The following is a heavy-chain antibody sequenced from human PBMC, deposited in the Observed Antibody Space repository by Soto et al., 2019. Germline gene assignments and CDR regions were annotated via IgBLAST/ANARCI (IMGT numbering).Heavy chain of an antibody. Sequence: QLQLQESGPGLVKPSETLSLTCTVSGGSISSSSYYWGWIRQPPGKGLEWIGSIYYSGSTYYNPSLKSRVTISVDTSKNQFSLKLSSVTAADTAVYYCARHVWAWIQLWSSLYWFDPWGQGTLVTVSS. CDR2: IYYSGST. CDR3: ARHVWAWIQLWSSLYWFDP. V-gene: IGHV4-39*01. J-gene: IGHJ5*02. CDR1: GGSISSSSYY. D-gene: IGHD5-18*01.